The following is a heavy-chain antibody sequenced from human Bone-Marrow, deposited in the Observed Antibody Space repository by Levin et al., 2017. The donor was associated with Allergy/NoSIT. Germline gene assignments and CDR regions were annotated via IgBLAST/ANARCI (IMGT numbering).Heavy chain of an antibody. D-gene: IGHD4-11*01. CDR1: GFTFADFA. V-gene: IGHV3-9*01. CDR2: TSWNSGLI. J-gene: IGHJ4*02. Sequence: LSLTCAASGFTFADFAMHWVRQAPGKGLEWVSGTSWNSGLIGYADSVKGRFTISRDNAKNALYLQMNSLRAEDTALFYCVKDFRVTTTGTFDSWGQGTLVTVSS. CDR3: VKDFRVTTTGTFDS.